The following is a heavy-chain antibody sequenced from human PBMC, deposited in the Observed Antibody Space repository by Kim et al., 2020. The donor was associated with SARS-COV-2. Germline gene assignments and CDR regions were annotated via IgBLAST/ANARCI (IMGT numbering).Heavy chain of an antibody. Sequence: GGSLRLSCAASGFTFSSYAMSWVRQAPGKGLEWVSAISGSGGSTYYADSVKGRFTNSRDNSKNTLYLQMNSLRAEDTAVYYCAKECQGGWVVITYAFDIWGQGTMGTVSS. CDR2: ISGSGGST. V-gene: IGHV3-23*01. CDR3: AKECQGGWVVITYAFDI. D-gene: IGHD3-22*01. J-gene: IGHJ3*02. CDR1: GFTFSSYA.